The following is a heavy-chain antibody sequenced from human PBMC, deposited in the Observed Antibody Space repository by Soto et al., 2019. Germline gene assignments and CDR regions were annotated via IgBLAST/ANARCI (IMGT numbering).Heavy chain of an antibody. J-gene: IGHJ6*02. D-gene: IGHD2-2*01. CDR1: GGTFSSYT. CDR3: ARDCGSTSCFDMDV. Sequence: QVQLVQSGAEVQKPGSSVKVSCKVSGGTFSSYTISWVRQAPGQGLEWMGGIIPMFRTANYAQKFQGRATITADESTNTAYMQLSSLRSEDTAVYYCARDCGSTSCFDMDVWGQGTTVTVSS. CDR2: IIPMFRTA. V-gene: IGHV1-69*01.